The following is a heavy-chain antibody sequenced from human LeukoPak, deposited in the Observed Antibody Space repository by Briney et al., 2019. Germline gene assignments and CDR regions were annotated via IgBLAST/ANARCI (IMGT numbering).Heavy chain of an antibody. CDR2: IRGSGGST. J-gene: IGHJ4*02. V-gene: IGHV3-23*01. CDR3: AKGGRCSGGSCYYYFDY. Sequence: GGSLRLSCAASGFTFSSYAMSWVRQAPGKGLEWVSAIRGSGGSTYYADSVKGRFTISRDNSKNTLYLQMNSLRAEDTAVYYCAKGGRCSGGSCYYYFDYWGQGTLVTVSS. D-gene: IGHD2-15*01. CDR1: GFTFSSYA.